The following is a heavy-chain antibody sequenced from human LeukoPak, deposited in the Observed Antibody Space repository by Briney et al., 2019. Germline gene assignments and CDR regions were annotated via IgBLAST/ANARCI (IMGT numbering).Heavy chain of an antibody. D-gene: IGHD4-11*01. CDR3: ARDSNDYSNYLDY. CDR2: INPNRGGT. J-gene: IGHJ4*02. Sequence: ASVKVSCKASGYTFTGYYMHWVRQAPGQGLEWMGWINPNRGGTNYAQKFQGRVTMTRDTSISTAYMELSRLRSDDTAVYYCARDSNDYSNYLDYWGQGTLVTVSS. V-gene: IGHV1-2*02. CDR1: GYTFTGYY.